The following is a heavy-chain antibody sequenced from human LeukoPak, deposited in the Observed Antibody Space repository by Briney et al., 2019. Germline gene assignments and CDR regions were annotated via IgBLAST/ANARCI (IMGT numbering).Heavy chain of an antibody. V-gene: IGHV3-7*01. D-gene: IGHD4-17*01. CDR1: GFNFSNYW. CDR2: INRDGRED. Sequence: GGSLRLSCVVSGFNFSNYWMSWVRQAPGKGLEWVANINRDGREDYYVDSVKGRFTISRDNAKNSLYLQMNSLRAEDTAIYYCATVIMVSNDYEEVAEYFQHGGQGTLVTVSS. J-gene: IGHJ1*01. CDR3: ATVIMVSNDYEEVAEYFQH.